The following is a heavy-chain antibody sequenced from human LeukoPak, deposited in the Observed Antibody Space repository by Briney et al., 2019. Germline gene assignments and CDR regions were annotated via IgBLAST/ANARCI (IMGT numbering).Heavy chain of an antibody. J-gene: IGHJ4*02. CDR3: ARFPPVDY. V-gene: IGHV3-7*03. CDR1: GFTFTSYW. Sequence: PGGSLRLSCVASGFTFTSYWMSWVRQAPGKGLEWVANINEDGSEKYYVDSVKGRFTISRDNAKNSLYLQMSSLRAEETAVYYCARFPPVDYWGQGTLVTVSS. CDR2: INEDGSEK.